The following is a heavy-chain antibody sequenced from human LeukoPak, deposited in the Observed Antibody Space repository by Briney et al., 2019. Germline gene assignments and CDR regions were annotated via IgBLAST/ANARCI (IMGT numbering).Heavy chain of an antibody. J-gene: IGHJ6*02. CDR2: IYGGST. CDR3: ARLVHSIYSYGYSAGVDV. V-gene: IGHV4-59*08. CDR1: GGSISSHF. Sequence: PSETLSLTCAVSGGSISSHFWSWLRHPPGTGLEWIGHIYGGSTNYNPSLKSRLTISVDTSKNQFSLTLSSVTAADTAVYYCARLVHSIYSYGYSAGVDVWGQGATVTVSS. D-gene: IGHD3-22*01.